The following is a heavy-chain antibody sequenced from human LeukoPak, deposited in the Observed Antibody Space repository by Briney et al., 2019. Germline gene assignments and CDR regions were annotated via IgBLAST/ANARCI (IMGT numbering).Heavy chain of an antibody. D-gene: IGHD5-18*01. V-gene: IGHV4-34*01. J-gene: IGHJ5*02. CDR2: INHSGST. Sequence: PSETLSLTCAVYGGSFSGYYWSWIRQPPGKGLEWIGEINHSGSTNYNPSLKSRVTISVDTSKNQFSLKLSSVTAADTAVYYCARGGGYSYRNWFDPWGQGTLVPVSS. CDR3: ARGGGYSYRNWFDP. CDR1: GGSFSGYY.